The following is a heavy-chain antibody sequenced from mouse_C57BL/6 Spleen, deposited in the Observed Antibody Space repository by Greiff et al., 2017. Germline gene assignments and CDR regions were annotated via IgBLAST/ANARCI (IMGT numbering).Heavy chain of an antibody. CDR1: GYAFSSSW. CDR2: IYPGDGDT. V-gene: IGHV1-82*01. J-gene: IGHJ4*01. D-gene: IGHD1-1*01. CDR3: ARSVYYGSSPYAMDY. Sequence: VQRVESGPELVKPGASVKISCKASGYAFSSSWMNWVKQRPGKGLEWIGRIYPGDGDTNYNGKFKGKATLTADKSSSTAYMQLSSLTSEDSAVYFCARSVYYGSSPYAMDYWGQGTSVTVSS.